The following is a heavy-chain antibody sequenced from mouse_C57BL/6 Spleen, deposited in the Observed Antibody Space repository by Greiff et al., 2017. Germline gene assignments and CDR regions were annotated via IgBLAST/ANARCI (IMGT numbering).Heavy chain of an antibody. V-gene: IGHV1-22*01. Sequence: EVQLQQSGPELVKPGASVKMSCTASGYTFTDYNMHWVKQSPGKSLEWIGYINPNNGGTSYNQKFKGKATLTVNTSSSTAYMDLRILTSEDSAVYYCARHLCSSYPFAYWGQGTLVTVSA. CDR3: ARHLCSSYPFAY. D-gene: IGHD1-1*01. CDR2: INPNNGGT. CDR1: GYTFTDYN. J-gene: IGHJ3*01.